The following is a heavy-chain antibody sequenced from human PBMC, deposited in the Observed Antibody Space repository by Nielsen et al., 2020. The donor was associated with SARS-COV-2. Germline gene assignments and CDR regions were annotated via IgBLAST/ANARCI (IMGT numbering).Heavy chain of an antibody. CDR1: GFTFSSYA. D-gene: IGHD1-26*01. CDR3: AKSGDSDPG. Sequence: GESLKISCAASGFTFSSYAMHWVRQAPGKGLEWVAVISYDGSNKYYADSVKGRFTISRDNSKNTLYLQMNSLRAEDTAVYYCAKSGDSDPGWGRGTQVTVSS. V-gene: IGHV3-30-3*02. CDR2: ISYDGSNK. J-gene: IGHJ4*02.